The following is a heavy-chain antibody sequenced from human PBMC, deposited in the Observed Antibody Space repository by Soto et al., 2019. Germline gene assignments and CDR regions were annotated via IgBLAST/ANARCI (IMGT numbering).Heavy chain of an antibody. Sequence: SVKVSCKASGGTFSSYAISWVRQAPGQGLEWMGGIIPIFGTANYAQKFQGRVTITADESTSTAYMELSSLRSEDTAVYYCARGRDYGDFYFDYWGQGTLVTVSS. CDR3: ARGRDYGDFYFDY. D-gene: IGHD4-17*01. V-gene: IGHV1-69*13. J-gene: IGHJ4*02. CDR2: IIPIFGTA. CDR1: GGTFSSYA.